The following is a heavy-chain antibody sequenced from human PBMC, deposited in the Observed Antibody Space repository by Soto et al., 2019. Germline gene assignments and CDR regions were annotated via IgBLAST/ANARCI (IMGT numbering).Heavy chain of an antibody. CDR1: GGSFSGYY. V-gene: IGHV4-34*01. CDR2: INHSGST. CDR3: ARGFTRRAELLH. D-gene: IGHD2-15*01. J-gene: IGHJ4*02. Sequence: SETLSLTCAVYGGSFSGYYWSWIRQPPGKGLEWIGEINHSGSTNYNPSPKSRVTISVDTSKNQFSLKLSSVTAADTAVYYCARGFTRRAELLHWGQGTLVTVSS.